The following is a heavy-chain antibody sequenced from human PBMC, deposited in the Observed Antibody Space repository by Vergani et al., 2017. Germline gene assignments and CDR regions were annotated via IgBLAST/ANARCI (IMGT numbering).Heavy chain of an antibody. D-gene: IGHD3-3*01. CDR3: ARVQELYDFWSGYRVRYYYYMDV. CDR2: INHSGST. Sequence: QVQLQQWGAGLLKPSETLSLTCAVYGGSFSGYYWSWIRQPPGKGLEWFGEINHSGSTNYNPSLKSRVTISVDTSKNPFSLKLSSVTAADTAVYYCARVQELYDFWSGYRVRYYYYMDVWGKGTTVTVSS. CDR1: GGSFSGYY. V-gene: IGHV4-34*01. J-gene: IGHJ6*03.